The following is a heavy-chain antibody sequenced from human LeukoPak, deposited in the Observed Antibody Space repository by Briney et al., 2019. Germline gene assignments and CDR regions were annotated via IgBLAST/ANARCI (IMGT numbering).Heavy chain of an antibody. V-gene: IGHV4-59*08. J-gene: IGHJ5*02. CDR3: ARLVAVAGSSDWFDP. Sequence: SETLSLTCSVSGGSISGSSWTWIRQPPGKGLEWSGYIYYSGSTDYNPSLKSRVTISVDTSKNQFSLKLNPVTAADSAVYYCARLVAVAGSSDWFDPWGQGILVTVSS. CDR1: GGSISGSS. CDR2: IYYSGST. D-gene: IGHD6-19*01.